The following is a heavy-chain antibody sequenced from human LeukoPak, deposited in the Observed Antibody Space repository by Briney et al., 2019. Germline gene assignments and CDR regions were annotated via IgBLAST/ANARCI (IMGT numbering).Heavy chain of an antibody. CDR1: GFTFSSYG. CDR3: ARDGGGRLARDCSGGSCYSGGAYYYDMDV. D-gene: IGHD2-15*01. Sequence: GRSLRLSCAASGFTFSSYGMHWVRQAPGKGLEWVAVIWYDGSNKYYADSVKGRFTISRDNSKNTLYLQMYSLRAEDTAVYYCARDGGGRLARDCSGGSCYSGGAYYYDMDVWGQGTTVTVSS. V-gene: IGHV3-33*01. CDR2: IWYDGSNK. J-gene: IGHJ6*02.